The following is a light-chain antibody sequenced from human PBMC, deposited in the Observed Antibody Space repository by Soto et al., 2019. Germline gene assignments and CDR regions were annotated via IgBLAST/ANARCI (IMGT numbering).Light chain of an antibody. CDR1: QDIKKD. CDR3: QKYNSAPLT. J-gene: IGKJ4*01. V-gene: IGKV1-6*01. Sequence: AIPMRQSPSSLAASVGDGVILTCRASQDIKKDLVWFQQKPGKVPKLLIYKASGLQSGVPSRFNGSGGGTDFNLTISSLQPEDVAAYYCQKYNSAPLTFGGGTKVEIK. CDR2: KAS.